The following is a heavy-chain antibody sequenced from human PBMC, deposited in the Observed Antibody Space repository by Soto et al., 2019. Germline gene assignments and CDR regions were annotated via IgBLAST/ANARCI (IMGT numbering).Heavy chain of an antibody. D-gene: IGHD4-17*01. CDR2: IYPGDSDT. V-gene: IGHV5-51*01. J-gene: IGHJ6*02. Sequence: GESLKISCKGSGYSFTSYWIGWVRQMPGKGLEWMGIIYPGDSDTRYSPSFQGQVTISADKSISTAYLQWSSLKASDTAMYYCARLGDYGKYYFYYYGMDVWGQGTTVTVS. CDR3: ARLGDYGKYYFYYYGMDV. CDR1: GYSFTSYW.